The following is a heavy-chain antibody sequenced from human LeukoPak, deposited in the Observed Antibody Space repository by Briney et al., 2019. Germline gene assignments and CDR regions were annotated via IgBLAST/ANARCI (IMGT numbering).Heavy chain of an antibody. Sequence: ASVKVSCKASGYTFTSYGISWVRQAPGQGLEWMGWMNPNRGDTGYAQKFQGRVTITRNTSISTAYMELRSLRSDDTAVYYCARDLSSSWYPYYYYMDVWGKGTTVTVSS. CDR3: ARDLSSSWYPYYYYMDV. V-gene: IGHV1-8*03. CDR1: GYTFTSYG. D-gene: IGHD6-13*01. CDR2: MNPNRGDT. J-gene: IGHJ6*03.